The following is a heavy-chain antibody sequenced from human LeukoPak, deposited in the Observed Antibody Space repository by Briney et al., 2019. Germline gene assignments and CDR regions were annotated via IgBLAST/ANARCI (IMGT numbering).Heavy chain of an antibody. CDR1: GGSISSSNYY. D-gene: IGHD3-10*01. J-gene: IGHJ4*02. CDR3: ASGYYYGSGSYFSIADY. CDR2: NYYSGYT. V-gene: IGHV4-39*01. Sequence: SETLSLTCTVSGGSISSSNYYWGWIRQPPGKGLEWIGSNYYSGYTYYNPSLKSRVTISVDTSKNQFSLKVSSVTAADTAVYYCASGYYYGSGSYFSIADYWGQGTLVTVSS.